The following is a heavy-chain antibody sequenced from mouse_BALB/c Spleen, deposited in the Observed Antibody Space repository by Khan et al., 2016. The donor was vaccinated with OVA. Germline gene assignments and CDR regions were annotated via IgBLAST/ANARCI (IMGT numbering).Heavy chain of an antibody. V-gene: IGHV1-7*01. Sequence: QVRLQQSGAELAKPGASVKMSCKASGYTFTTYWMHWVQQRPGQGLEWIGYINPTSGYTDYNQKFKDKATLTADKSSSTAYMQLSSLTSDDSAVYYCARDRIDYGGQGTTLTVSS. CDR2: INPTSGYT. CDR1: GYTFTTYW. CDR3: ARDRIDY. J-gene: IGHJ2*01.